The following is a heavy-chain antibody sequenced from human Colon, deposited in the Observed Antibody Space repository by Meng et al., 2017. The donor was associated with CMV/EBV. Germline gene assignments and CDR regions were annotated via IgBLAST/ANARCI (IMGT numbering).Heavy chain of an antibody. J-gene: IGHJ4*02. CDR2: IYWDDDK. CDR1: GFSLSTIGMG. D-gene: IGHD3-10*01. Sequence: QITLKATAPTPVKPTQTLTLTCTFSGFSLSTIGMGLGWNRQPPGKALEWLGVIYWDDDKRYSPSLKSRLTITKDTSKNQVVLTMTNLDPLDTATYYCAHRPYGSGSYFFDYWGQGTLVTVSS. CDR3: AHRPYGSGSYFFDY. V-gene: IGHV2-5*02.